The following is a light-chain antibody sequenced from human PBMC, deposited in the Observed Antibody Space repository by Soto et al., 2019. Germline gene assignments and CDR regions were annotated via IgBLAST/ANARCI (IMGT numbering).Light chain of an antibody. CDR3: QKYGSSPT. CDR1: QSVSSRY. J-gene: IGKJ1*01. Sequence: EIVLTQSPGTLSLSPGERVTLSCRASQSVSSRYLAWYQQKPGQDPRLLIYGASSRATGIPDRFSGSGSGTYFTLTIIRLEPEDFAVYYCQKYGSSPTFGQGTKVEIK. V-gene: IGKV3-20*01. CDR2: GAS.